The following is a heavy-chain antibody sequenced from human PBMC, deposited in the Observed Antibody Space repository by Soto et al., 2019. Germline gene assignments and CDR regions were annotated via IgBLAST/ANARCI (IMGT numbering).Heavy chain of an antibody. CDR2: ISGSGGST. V-gene: IGHV3-23*01. D-gene: IGHD2-15*01. Sequence: GGSLRLSCAASGFTFSSYAMSWVRQAPGKGLEWVSAISGSGGSTYYADSVKGRFTISRDNSKNTLYLQMNSLRAEDTAVYYCAKPVRDIVVVVAATVQFDYWGQGTLVTVSS. CDR3: AKPVRDIVVVVAATVQFDY. CDR1: GFTFSSYA. J-gene: IGHJ4*02.